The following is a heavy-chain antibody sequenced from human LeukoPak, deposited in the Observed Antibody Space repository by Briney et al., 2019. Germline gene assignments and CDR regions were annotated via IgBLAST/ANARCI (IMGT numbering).Heavy chain of an antibody. CDR3: ARPAQGYGDYAPPDV. CDR2: INPNGGST. D-gene: IGHD4-17*01. V-gene: IGHV1-46*01. Sequence: GASVKVSCKASGYTFTGYYMHWVRQAPGQGLEWVGLINPNGGSTGYAQRFQGRVTMTRDMSTSTVYMELSSLRSEDTAVYYCARPAQGYGDYAPPDVWGQGTLVTVSS. CDR1: GYTFTGYY. J-gene: IGHJ4*02.